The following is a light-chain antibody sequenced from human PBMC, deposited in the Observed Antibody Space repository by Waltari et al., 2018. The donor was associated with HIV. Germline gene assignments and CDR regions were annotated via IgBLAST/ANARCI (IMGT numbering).Light chain of an antibody. J-gene: IGLJ1*01. CDR1: NTGRKN. V-gene: IGLV3-21*04. CDR3: QVWDRGSDHYV. Sequence: SYVLTQPPSVSVAPGKTARISCEGDNTGRKNVHGYQQKPGQAPVVVMYYASDRPSGIPERFSGSKSGNTATLTISRVEAGDEADYYCQVWDRGSDHYVFGTGTKVTVV. CDR2: YAS.